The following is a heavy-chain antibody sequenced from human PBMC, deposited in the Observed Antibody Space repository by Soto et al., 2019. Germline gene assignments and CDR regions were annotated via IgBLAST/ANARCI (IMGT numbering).Heavy chain of an antibody. CDR1: GFTFSSYS. J-gene: IGHJ6*03. D-gene: IGHD3-3*01. CDR2: ISSRSSYI. CDR3: ARSPTSTIFGVVITRDYYYYMDV. V-gene: IGHV3-21*01. Sequence: GGSLRLSCAASGFTFSSYSMNWVRQAPGKGLEWVSSISSRSSYIYYADSVKGRFTISRDNAKNSLYLQMNSLRAEDTAVYYCARSPTSTIFGVVITRDYYYYMDVWGKGTTVTVSS.